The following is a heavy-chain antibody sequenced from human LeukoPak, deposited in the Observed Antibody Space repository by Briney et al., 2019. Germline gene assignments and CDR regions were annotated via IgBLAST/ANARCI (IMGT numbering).Heavy chain of an antibody. V-gene: IGHV4-34*01. CDR1: GGSFSGYY. Sequence: SETLSLTCAVYGGSFSGYYWSWIRQPPGKGLEWIGEINHSGSTNYNPSLKSRVTISVDTSKNQFSLKLSSVTAADTTVYYCARGALVPAAVRYFDYWGQGTLVTVSS. D-gene: IGHD2-2*01. CDR3: ARGALVPAAVRYFDY. CDR2: INHSGST. J-gene: IGHJ4*02.